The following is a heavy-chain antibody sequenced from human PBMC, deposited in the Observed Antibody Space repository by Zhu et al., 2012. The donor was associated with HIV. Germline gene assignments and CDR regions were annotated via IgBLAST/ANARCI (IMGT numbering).Heavy chain of an antibody. CDR3: VRAPGYYYGSLMSFDI. CDR2: INSDGSST. Sequence: EVQLMESGGGLVQPGGSVRLSCAASGFTLSSYWMHWVRQGPGKGLVWVSRINSDGSSTSYADSVKGRFTISRDNAKNTLYLQMSSLRDEDTAVYYCVRAPGYYYGSLMSFDIVGPRDNGHRLF. D-gene: IGHD3-10*01. J-gene: IGHJ3*02. CDR1: GFTLSSYW. V-gene: IGHV3-74*01.